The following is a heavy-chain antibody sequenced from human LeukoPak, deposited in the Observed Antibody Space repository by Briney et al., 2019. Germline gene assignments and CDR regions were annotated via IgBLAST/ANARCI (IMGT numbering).Heavy chain of an antibody. CDR2: IIPILGIA. V-gene: IGHV1-69*04. J-gene: IGHJ4*02. D-gene: IGHD3-16*01. CDR3: ARAILGEMVTIFVFDY. Sequence: GASVKVSCKASGGTFSSYAISWVRQAPGQGLEWMGRIIPILGIANYAQKFQGRVTITADKSTSTAYMELSSLRSEDTAVYYCARAILGEMVTIFVFDYWGQGTLVTVSS. CDR1: GGTFSSYA.